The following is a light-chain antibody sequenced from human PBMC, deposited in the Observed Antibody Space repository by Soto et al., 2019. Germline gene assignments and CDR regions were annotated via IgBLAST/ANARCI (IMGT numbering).Light chain of an antibody. J-gene: IGLJ3*02. CDR3: SSFTNSLTLV. CDR2: HVS. V-gene: IGLV2-14*01. Sequence: QSALTQPPSASGSPGQSVTISCTGAGTDVGQYNYVSWYQQHPGKAPKLLIHHVSRRPSGVSNRFSGSKSGNTASLTISGLQADDEADYYCSSFTNSLTLVFGGGTKLTVL. CDR1: GTDVGQYNY.